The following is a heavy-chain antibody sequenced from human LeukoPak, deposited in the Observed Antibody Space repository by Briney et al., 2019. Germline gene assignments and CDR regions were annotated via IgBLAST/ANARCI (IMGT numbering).Heavy chain of an antibody. CDR1: GGSISSYY. CDR3: RGYYYDSSGYYSVDY. Sequence: SETLSLTCTVSGGSISSYYWSWIRQPAGKGLEWIGRIYTSGSTNYNPSLKSRVTMSVDTSKSQFSLKLSSVTAADTAVYYCRGYYYDSSGYYSVDYWGQGTLVTVSS. D-gene: IGHD3-22*01. J-gene: IGHJ4*02. CDR2: IYTSGST. V-gene: IGHV4-4*07.